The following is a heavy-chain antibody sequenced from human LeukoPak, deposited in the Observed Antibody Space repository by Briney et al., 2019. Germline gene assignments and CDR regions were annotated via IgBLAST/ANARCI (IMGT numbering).Heavy chain of an antibody. CDR2: LSPDGSIT. Sequence: GGSLRLSCAGSGFTLSSYWMYWVRQTPGKGLVWVSRLSPDGSITTYADSVKGRFTISRDNAKNTLYLQMSSLRAEDTAMYYCVRSIDYWGQGTLVTVSS. V-gene: IGHV3-74*01. CDR3: VRSIDY. CDR1: GFTLSSYW. J-gene: IGHJ4*02.